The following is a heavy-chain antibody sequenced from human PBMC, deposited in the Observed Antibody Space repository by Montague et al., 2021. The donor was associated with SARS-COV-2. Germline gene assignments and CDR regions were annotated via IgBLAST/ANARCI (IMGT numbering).Heavy chain of an antibody. V-gene: IGHV3-30*18. CDR1: GFTFSSYG. J-gene: IGHJ4*02. Sequence: SRILSSSASGFTFSSYGMHWVRQALGKGLEWVAVISYDGSNKYYADSVKGRFTISRDNSKNTLYLQMSSLRAEDTAVYYCAKEIVRLGELSPDYWGQGTLVTVSS. D-gene: IGHD3-16*02. CDR3: AKEIVRLGELSPDY. CDR2: ISYDGSNK.